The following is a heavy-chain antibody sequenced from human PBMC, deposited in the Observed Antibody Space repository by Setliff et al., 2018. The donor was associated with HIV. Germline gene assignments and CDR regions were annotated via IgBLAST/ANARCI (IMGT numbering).Heavy chain of an antibody. CDR1: GGSISNYY. D-gene: IGHD2-21*02. V-gene: IGHV4-4*07. CDR2: IQTSGRT. J-gene: IGHJ4*02. CDR3: ARSSRVNCGGDCYPFDY. Sequence: LSLTCTVSGGSISNYYWSWIRQPAGKGLEWIGRIQTSGRTNNNPSLKSRVTMSVDTSKNQFSLILTSVTAADTAVYYCARSSRVNCGGDCYPFDYWGQGTPVTVSS.